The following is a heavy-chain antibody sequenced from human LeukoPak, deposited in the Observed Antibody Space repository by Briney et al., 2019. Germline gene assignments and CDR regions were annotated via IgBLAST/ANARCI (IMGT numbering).Heavy chain of an antibody. CDR1: GGSISSRNCY. CDR3: ARAMVRGAPPAFDAFDI. D-gene: IGHD3-10*01. V-gene: IGHV4-39*07. CDR2: IDYSGST. J-gene: IGHJ3*02. Sequence: SETLSLTCSVSGGSISSRNCYWAWIRQPPGKGLEWIGSIDYSGSTYYKPSLKSRVTISVDTSKNQFSLNLSSVTAADTAVYYCARAMVRGAPPAFDAFDIWGQGTMVTVSS.